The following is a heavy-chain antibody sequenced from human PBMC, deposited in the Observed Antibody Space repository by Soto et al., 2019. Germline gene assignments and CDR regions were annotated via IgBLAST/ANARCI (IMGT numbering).Heavy chain of an antibody. CDR2: IYYSGST. J-gene: IGHJ4*02. D-gene: IGHD3-16*01. CDR3: ARRWGTTFDY. V-gene: IGHV4-59*08. CDR1: GGSSRSYY. Sequence: ETLSLTCTVSGGSSRSYYWSWIRQPPGKGLEWIGYIYYSGSTNYNPSLKSRVTISVDTSKNQFSLKLSSVTAADTAVYYCARRWGTTFDYWGQGTLVTVSS.